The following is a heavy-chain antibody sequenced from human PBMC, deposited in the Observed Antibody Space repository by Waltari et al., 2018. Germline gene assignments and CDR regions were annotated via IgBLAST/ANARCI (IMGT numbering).Heavy chain of an antibody. V-gene: IGHV6-1*01. Sequence: QVQLQQSGPGLVKPSQTLSLTCAISGDSVSSDGVAWNWIRQSPSRGLELLRRTYYRSKWYSEYVGSVSSRITINPDTSKNQFSLQLNSVIPEDTAVYYCARGRNSAFDIWGQGIMVAVSA. CDR2: TYYRSKWYS. CDR3: ARGRNSAFDI. J-gene: IGHJ3*02. CDR1: GDSVSSDGVA.